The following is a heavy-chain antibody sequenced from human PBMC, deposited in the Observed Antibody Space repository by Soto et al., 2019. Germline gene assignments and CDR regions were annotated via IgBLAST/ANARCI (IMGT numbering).Heavy chain of an antibody. CDR2: IYYSGST. Sequence: SETLSLTCTVSGGSVSSGSYYWSWIRQPPGKGLECIGYIYYSGSTNYNPSLKSRVTISVDTSKNQFSLKLSSVTAADTAVYYCARSVVAATIPNYFDYWGQGTLVTVSS. J-gene: IGHJ4*02. CDR3: ARSVVAATIPNYFDY. D-gene: IGHD5-12*01. V-gene: IGHV4-61*01. CDR1: GGSVSSGSYY.